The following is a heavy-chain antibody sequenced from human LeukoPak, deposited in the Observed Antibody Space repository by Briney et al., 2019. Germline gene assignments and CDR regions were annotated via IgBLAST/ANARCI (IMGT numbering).Heavy chain of an antibody. D-gene: IGHD3-10*01. V-gene: IGHV3-21*01. J-gene: IGHJ6*03. CDR3: ASSMVRGVSESPYYYYYYMDV. CDR1: GFTFSSYS. Sequence: GGSLRLSCAASGFTFSSYSMNWVRQAPGKGLEWVSSISSSSSYIYYADSVKGRFTISRDNAKNSLYLQMNSLRAEDTAVYYCASSMVRGVSESPYYYYYYMDVWGKGTTVTISS. CDR2: ISSSSSYI.